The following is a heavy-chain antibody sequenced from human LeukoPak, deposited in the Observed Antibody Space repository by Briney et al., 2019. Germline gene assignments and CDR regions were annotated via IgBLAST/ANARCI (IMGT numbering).Heavy chain of an antibody. CDR1: GFTFSDYY. Sequence: GGSLRLSCAASGFTFSDYYMSWIRQAPGKGLEWVSYISSSGSTIYYADSVKGRFTISGDNAKNSLYLQMNSLRAEDTAVYYCARAMIKRLRFSYYFDYWGQGTLVTVSS. J-gene: IGHJ4*02. CDR3: ARAMIKRLRFSYYFDY. CDR2: ISSSGSTI. D-gene: IGHD4-17*01. V-gene: IGHV3-11*01.